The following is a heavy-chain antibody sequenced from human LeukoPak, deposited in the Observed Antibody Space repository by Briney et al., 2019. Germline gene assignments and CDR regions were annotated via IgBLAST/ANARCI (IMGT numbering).Heavy chain of an antibody. Sequence: SQTLSLTCAISGDSVSSNSAVWNWVRQSPSRGLEWLGRTYYRSEWFIDYAPSVKSRISINPDTSKNQFSLQLDSVAPEDTAVYYCARSSAGFDSWGQGTLVTVSS. V-gene: IGHV6-1*01. CDR3: ARSSAGFDS. D-gene: IGHD3-16*01. J-gene: IGHJ5*01. CDR1: GDSVSSNSAV. CDR2: TYYRSEWFI.